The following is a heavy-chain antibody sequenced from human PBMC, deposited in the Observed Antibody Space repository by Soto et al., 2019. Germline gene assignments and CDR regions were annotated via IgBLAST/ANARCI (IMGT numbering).Heavy chain of an antibody. D-gene: IGHD3-10*01. V-gene: IGHV1-8*01. J-gene: IGHJ1*01. CDR2: MNPNSGDT. CDR3: ARKASQYGSGNYLH. Sequence: ASVKVSCKASGYTLTSYNIDWVRQAPGQGLEWMGWMNPNSGDTGSTQKFQGRLTMTRDIAGGTAYMELSSLSSVDMGVYYCARKASQYGSGNYLHWGRG. CDR1: GYTLTSYN.